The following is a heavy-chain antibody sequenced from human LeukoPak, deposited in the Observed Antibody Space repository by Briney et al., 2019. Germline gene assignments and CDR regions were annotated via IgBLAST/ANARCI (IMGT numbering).Heavy chain of an antibody. CDR2: IYYSGST. D-gene: IGHD6-13*01. CDR3: ASLIAAAGTDGWFDP. Sequence: SETLSLTCTVSGGSISSSSYYWGWIRQPPGKGLEWIGSIYYSGSTYYNPSLKSRVTISVDTSKNQFSLKLSSVTAADTAVYYCASLIAAAGTDGWFDPWGQGTLVTVSS. V-gene: IGHV4-39*07. CDR1: GGSISSSSYY. J-gene: IGHJ5*02.